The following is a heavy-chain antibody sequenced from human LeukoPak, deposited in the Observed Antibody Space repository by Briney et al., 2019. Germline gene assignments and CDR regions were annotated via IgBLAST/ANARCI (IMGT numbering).Heavy chain of an antibody. Sequence: GGSLRLSCAASGFTFGSYNMNWVRKAPGKGLEWVSYISSSSSIIYYADSVKGRFTISRDNAKNSLYLQMNSLRAEDTAIYYCARDCGITSCSLFDHWGQGILVTVSS. J-gene: IGHJ4*02. D-gene: IGHD2-2*01. CDR3: ARDCGITSCSLFDH. CDR1: GFTFGSYN. V-gene: IGHV3-48*01. CDR2: ISSSSSII.